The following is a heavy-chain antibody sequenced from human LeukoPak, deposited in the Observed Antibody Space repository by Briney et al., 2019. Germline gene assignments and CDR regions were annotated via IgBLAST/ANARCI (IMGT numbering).Heavy chain of an antibody. CDR1: GYTFTIYD. D-gene: IGHD1-26*01. CDR2: MNPNSGNT. Sequence: GASVNVSCKSSGYTFTIYDINWVRQATGQGLEWMGWMNPNSGNTGYAQKFQGRVTMTRNTSISTAYMELSSLRSEDTAVYYCARGRPYRDAFDIWGQGTMVTVSS. CDR3: ARGRPYRDAFDI. J-gene: IGHJ3*02. V-gene: IGHV1-8*01.